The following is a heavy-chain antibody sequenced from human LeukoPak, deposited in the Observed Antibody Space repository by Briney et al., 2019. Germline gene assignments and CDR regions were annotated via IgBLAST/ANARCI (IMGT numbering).Heavy chain of an antibody. CDR1: GFTFSGYG. D-gene: IGHD6-6*01. J-gene: IGHJ3*01. V-gene: IGHV3-33*01. CDR3: ARSSYSSSSSV. Sequence: TGGSLRLSCAASGFTFSGYGMHWVRQAPGKGLEWVAVIWFDGSNKYYADSVKGRFTISRDNSKNTLYLQMNSLRAEDTAVYYCARSSYSSSSSVWGQGTMVTVSS. CDR2: IWFDGSNK.